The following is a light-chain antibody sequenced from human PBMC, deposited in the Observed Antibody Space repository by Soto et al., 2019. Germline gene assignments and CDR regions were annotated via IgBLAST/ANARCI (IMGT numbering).Light chain of an antibody. Sequence: IRWTPTASKRAASGKDVVIVSCRASESISNWLAWYQQKPGKAPNLLIYKASSLKSGVPLRFSGSGSGTEITLTISSLQPDDFATYYCQPYETYWRFAQGTKVDIK. CDR3: QPYETYWR. CDR2: KAS. CDR1: ESISNW. J-gene: IGKJ1*01. V-gene: IGKV1-5*03.